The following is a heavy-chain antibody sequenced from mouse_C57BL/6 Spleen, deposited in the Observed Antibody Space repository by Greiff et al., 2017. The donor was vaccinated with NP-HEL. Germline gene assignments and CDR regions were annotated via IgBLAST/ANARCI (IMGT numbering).Heavy chain of an antibody. Sequence: VQLQQSGAELVKPGASVKLSCKASGYTFTSYWMQWVKQRPGQGLEWIGEIDPSDSYTNYNQKFKGKATLTVDTSSSTAYMQLRSLTSEDSAVYYGARGTTVVADWYFDVWGTGTTVTVSS. V-gene: IGHV1-50*01. CDR1: GYTFTSYW. CDR2: IDPSDSYT. CDR3: ARGTTVVADWYFDV. J-gene: IGHJ1*03. D-gene: IGHD1-1*01.